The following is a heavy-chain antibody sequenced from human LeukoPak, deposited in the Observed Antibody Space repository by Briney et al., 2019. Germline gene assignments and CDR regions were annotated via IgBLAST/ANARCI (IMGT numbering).Heavy chain of an antibody. CDR1: GFTFSSYA. CDR2: ISYDGSNK. V-gene: IGHV3-30*04. Sequence: PVGSLRLSCAASGFTFSSYAMHWVRQAPAKGLEWVAVISYDGSNKYYADSVKGRFTISRDNAKNSLYLQMNSLRAEDTAVYYCAELGITMIGGVWGKGTTVTISS. J-gene: IGHJ6*04. D-gene: IGHD3-10*02. CDR3: AELGITMIGGV.